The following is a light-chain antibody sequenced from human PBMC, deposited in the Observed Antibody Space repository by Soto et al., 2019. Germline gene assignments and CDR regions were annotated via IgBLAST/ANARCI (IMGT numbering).Light chain of an antibody. V-gene: IGKV2-28*01. J-gene: IGKJ4*01. CDR1: QSLLHSNGYNY. Sequence: DIVMTQSPRSLPVTPGEPASISCRSSQSLLHSNGYNYLDWYLQKPGQSPQLLIYLGSNRASGVXDXXSGSGSGSDFTLKISRVEAEDVGVYYCMQALQTPLTFGGGTKVEIK. CDR3: MQALQTPLT. CDR2: LGS.